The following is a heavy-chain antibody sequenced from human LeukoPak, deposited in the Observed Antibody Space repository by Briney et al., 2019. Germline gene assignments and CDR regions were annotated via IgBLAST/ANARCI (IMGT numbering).Heavy chain of an antibody. Sequence: GGSLRLSCAASGFTFSSYAMHWVRQAPGKGLEWVAVISYDGSNKYYADSVKGRFTISRDNSKNTLYLQMNSLRAEDTAVYYCARDEGYDFWSGYSPYMDVWGKGTTVTVS. D-gene: IGHD3-3*01. J-gene: IGHJ6*03. V-gene: IGHV3-30-3*01. CDR2: ISYDGSNK. CDR1: GFTFSSYA. CDR3: ARDEGYDFWSGYSPYMDV.